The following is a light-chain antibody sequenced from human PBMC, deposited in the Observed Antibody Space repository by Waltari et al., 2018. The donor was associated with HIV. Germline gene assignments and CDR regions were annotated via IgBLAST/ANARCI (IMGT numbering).Light chain of an antibody. CDR1: NLGSKS. Sequence: SYVLTQPPSVSVAPGGTATITCGGNNLGSKSVHWYQQEPGQAPLLVSYDSARPSGSPGRLSGSNSGNTATLTISSVEAGDEADYYCQVWDSSSEHYVFGTGTKVTVL. V-gene: IGLV3-21*04. CDR2: YDS. J-gene: IGLJ1*01. CDR3: QVWDSSSEHYV.